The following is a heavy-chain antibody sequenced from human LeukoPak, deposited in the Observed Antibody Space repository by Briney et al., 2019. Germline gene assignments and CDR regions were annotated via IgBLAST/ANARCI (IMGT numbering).Heavy chain of an antibody. CDR3: AKDGFTMARGVIITQIFDY. V-gene: IGHV3-23*01. J-gene: IGHJ4*02. CDR2: ISGSGGST. CDR1: GFTFSSYA. Sequence: GGSLRLSCAASGFTFSSYAMSWVRQAPGKGLEWVSAISGSGGSTYYADSVKGRFTISRDNSKNTLYLQMNSLRAEDTAVYYCAKDGFTMARGVIITQIFDYWGQGTLVTVSS. D-gene: IGHD3-10*01.